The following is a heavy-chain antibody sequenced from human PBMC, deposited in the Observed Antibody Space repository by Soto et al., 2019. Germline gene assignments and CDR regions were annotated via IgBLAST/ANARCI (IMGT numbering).Heavy chain of an antibody. CDR1: GFTFTTYG. CDR2: ISASGDST. J-gene: IGHJ3*02. CDR3: AKDLLQWLVVGHDAFDI. V-gene: IGHV3-23*01. D-gene: IGHD6-19*01. Sequence: EVQLLESGGGLVQPGGSLRLSCVASGFTFTTYGMNWVRQAPGKGLEWVSGISASGDSTSNADSVKGRFTISRDNSKNTLYLQMNSLRAEDTAVYYCAKDLLQWLVVGHDAFDIWGQGTMVTVSS.